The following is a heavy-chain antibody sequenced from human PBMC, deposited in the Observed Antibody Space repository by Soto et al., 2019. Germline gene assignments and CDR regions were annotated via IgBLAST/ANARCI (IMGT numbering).Heavy chain of an antibody. CDR3: TRCGIRYHSIGYYLGIDGMDV. CDR1: GVTFNNYA. D-gene: IGHD3-22*01. V-gene: IGHV1-69*12. Sequence: QVQLVQSGAEVKKPESSGRVSCKASGVTFNNYAITWVRQAPGQGLEWLGGTIPMFGTTNYAEKFQGRVTITADESTNTAYMELSSLRSEDTAIYYCTRCGIRYHSIGYYLGIDGMDVWGQGTTVIVSS. J-gene: IGHJ6*02. CDR2: TIPMFGTT.